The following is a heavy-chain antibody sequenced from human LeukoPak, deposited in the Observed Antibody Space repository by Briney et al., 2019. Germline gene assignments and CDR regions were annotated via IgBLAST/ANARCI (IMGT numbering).Heavy chain of an antibody. J-gene: IGHJ6*03. D-gene: IGHD4-11*01. Sequence: SETLSLTCAVYGGSFSGYYWSWIRQPPEKGLEWIGEINHSGSTNYNPSLKSRVIISIDTSKNQISLKLRSVTAADTAVYYCARAHSGWPMTTYYMDVWGKGTTVTISS. V-gene: IGHV4-34*01. CDR2: INHSGST. CDR1: GGSFSGYY. CDR3: ARAHSGWPMTTYYMDV.